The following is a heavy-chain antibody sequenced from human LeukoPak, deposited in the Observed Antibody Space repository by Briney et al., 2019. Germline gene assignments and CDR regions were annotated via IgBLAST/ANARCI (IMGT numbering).Heavy chain of an antibody. Sequence: PSETLSLTCTVSSGSISSYYWSWIRQPPGKGLEWIGYIYNSGSTNYNLSLKSRVTISVDTSKNQFSLKLSSVTAADTAVYFCARGARYFDYWGQGTLVTVSS. J-gene: IGHJ4*02. V-gene: IGHV4-59*01. CDR2: IYNSGST. CDR3: ARGARYFDY. CDR1: SGSISSYY.